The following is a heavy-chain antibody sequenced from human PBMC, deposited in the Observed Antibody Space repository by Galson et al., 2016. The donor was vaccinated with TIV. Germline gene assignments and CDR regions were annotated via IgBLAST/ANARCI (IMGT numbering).Heavy chain of an antibody. Sequence: TLSLTCNVSGGSISNAGYFWSWIRLHPGKGLEWIGNIYYSGSTYYNPSLKSRVTMSVDKSQNQFSLNLSSVTAADTAVYYCARWADSGSYYAYFQHWGQGTLVTVSS. J-gene: IGHJ1*01. CDR2: IYYSGST. V-gene: IGHV4-31*03. CDR3: ARWADSGSYYAYFQH. D-gene: IGHD1-26*01. CDR1: GGSISNAGYF.